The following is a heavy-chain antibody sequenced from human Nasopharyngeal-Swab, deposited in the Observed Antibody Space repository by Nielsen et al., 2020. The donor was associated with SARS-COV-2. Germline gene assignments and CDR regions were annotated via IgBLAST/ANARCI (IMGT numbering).Heavy chain of an antibody. D-gene: IGHD2-15*01. CDR3: TRCGGGCYSGRDY. J-gene: IGHJ4*02. Sequence: GASLRLSCAASGFTFSDSAIHWVRQSSGEGLECVARIRSKGNNYATAYSASVKGRFIIFRDDPTNTAYLQMNSLKTEDTAMYYCTRCGGGCYSGRDYWGQGTLVTVSS. CDR1: GFTFSDSA. V-gene: IGHV3-73*01. CDR2: IRSKGNNYAT.